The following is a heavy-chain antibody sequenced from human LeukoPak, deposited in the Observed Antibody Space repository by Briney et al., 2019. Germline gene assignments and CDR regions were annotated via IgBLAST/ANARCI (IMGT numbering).Heavy chain of an antibody. CDR3: ARDKGELPHFDY. CDR2: ISYDGSNK. Sequence: GGSLRLSCAASGFTFSSYAMHWVRQAPGKGLEWVAVISYDGSNKYYADSVKGRFTISRDNSKNTLYLQMNSLRAEDTAVYYCARDKGELPHFDYWGQGTLVTVSS. V-gene: IGHV3-30-3*01. CDR1: GFTFSSYA. D-gene: IGHD1-26*01. J-gene: IGHJ4*02.